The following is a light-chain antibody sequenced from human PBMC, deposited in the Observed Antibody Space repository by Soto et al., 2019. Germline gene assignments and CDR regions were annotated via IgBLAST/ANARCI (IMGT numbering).Light chain of an antibody. Sequence: DIQMTQSPSSLSASIGDRVTITCQASQNITNNLSWYQQKPGKAPNLLIYHASKLAKGVTSRFSGSGSGTDFSFIITSLQREDLATYYCQQYYGLPPRTFGRGTRLEIK. CDR2: HAS. CDR3: QQYYGLPPRT. V-gene: IGKV1-33*01. J-gene: IGKJ5*01. CDR1: QNITNN.